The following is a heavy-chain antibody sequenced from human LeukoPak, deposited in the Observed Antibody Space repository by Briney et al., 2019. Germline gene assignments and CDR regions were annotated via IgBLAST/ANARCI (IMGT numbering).Heavy chain of an antibody. CDR1: GGSISSNSYY. Sequence: SETLSLTCTVSGGSISSNSYYWGWIRQPPGKGLEWIGSIYYSGSTYYNPSLKSRVTISVDTSKNQFSLKLSSVTAADTAVYYCASGVMRSITMIVVGAWDWGQGTLVTVSS. CDR3: ASGVMRSITMIVVGAWD. D-gene: IGHD3-22*01. J-gene: IGHJ4*02. CDR2: IYYSGST. V-gene: IGHV4-39*07.